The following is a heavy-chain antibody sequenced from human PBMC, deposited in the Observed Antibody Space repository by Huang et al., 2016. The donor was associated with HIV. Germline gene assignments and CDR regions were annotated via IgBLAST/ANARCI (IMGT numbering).Heavy chain of an antibody. J-gene: IGHJ4*02. CDR1: GYTFTDYN. CDR3: ARDWSFGSSTSPAD. D-gene: IGHD6-6*01. Sequence: QVQLVQSGAEVKNPGASVRVSCKASGYTFTDYNIHWVRQAPGQGLEWIGWINPKRDGTIYAQRFQGRITMTRDTTISTVHMDLRRIQSDDTAVYFCARDWSFGSSTSPADWGQGTLVTVSS. V-gene: IGHV1-2*02. CDR2: INPKRDGT.